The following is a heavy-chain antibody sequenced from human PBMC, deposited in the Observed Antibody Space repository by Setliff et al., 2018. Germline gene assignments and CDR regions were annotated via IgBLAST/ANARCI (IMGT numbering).Heavy chain of an antibody. J-gene: IGHJ5*02. Sequence: PGESLKISCKSSGYSFTSHWIGWVRQMPGKGLELMGIIYPRDSDTRYSPSFQGQVTISADKSITTAYLQWSRLKVSDSGIYYCARGRRDGYKAGFDPWGQGTLVTVSS. CDR3: ARGRRDGYKAGFDP. V-gene: IGHV5-51*01. D-gene: IGHD5-12*01. CDR2: IYPRDSDT. CDR1: GYSFTSHW.